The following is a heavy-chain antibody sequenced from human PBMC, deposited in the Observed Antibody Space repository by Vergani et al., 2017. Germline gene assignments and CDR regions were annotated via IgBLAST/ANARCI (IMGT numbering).Heavy chain of an antibody. V-gene: IGHV4-61*02. CDR2: MYTSGHT. CDR3: ARASHCINCYSEGPNGPGYYYMDV. Sequence: QVQLQESGPGLVKPSQTLSLTCTVSGGSISSDSYPWSWIRQPAGKKLEWIVRMYTSGHTIYNPSLESRVTMSVDTSKNQFSLQLSSVTAADTAVYYCARASHCINCYSEGPNGPGYYYMDVWGKGTTVTVSS. CDR1: GGSISSDSYP. J-gene: IGHJ6*03. D-gene: IGHD2-21*01.